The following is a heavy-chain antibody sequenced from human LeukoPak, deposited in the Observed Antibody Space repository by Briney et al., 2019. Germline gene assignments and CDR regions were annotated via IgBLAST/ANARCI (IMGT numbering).Heavy chain of an antibody. CDR1: GFTFSDYG. D-gene: IGHD2-15*01. V-gene: IGHV3-33*06. CDR3: AKGGEDIVVVVAAIDD. CDR2: IWYDGSNK. J-gene: IGHJ4*02. Sequence: PGKSLRLSCTASGFTFSDYGMHWVRQPPGKGLEWVAIIWYDGSNKKYEDSVKGRFTISRDNSKNTLYLQMDSLRAEDTAVYYCAKGGEDIVVVVAAIDDWGQGTLVTVSS.